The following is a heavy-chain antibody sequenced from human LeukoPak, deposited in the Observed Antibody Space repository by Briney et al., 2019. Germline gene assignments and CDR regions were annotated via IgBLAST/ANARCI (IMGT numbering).Heavy chain of an antibody. CDR3: AKGPVDTAMVTRFDY. J-gene: IGHJ4*02. D-gene: IGHD5-18*01. CDR2: ISWNSVSI. V-gene: IGHV3-9*01. Sequence: PGGSLRLSCAASGFTFDDYAMHWVRQAPGKGLEWVSGISWNSVSIGYAGSVKGRFTIPRDNAKNSLYLQMYSLRAEDTALYYCAKGPVDTAMVTRFDYWGQGTLVTVSS. CDR1: GFTFDDYA.